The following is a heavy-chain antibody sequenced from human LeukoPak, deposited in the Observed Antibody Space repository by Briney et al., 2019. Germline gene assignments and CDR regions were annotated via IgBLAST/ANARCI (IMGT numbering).Heavy chain of an antibody. CDR1: GGSISSYY. CDR2: IYYSGST. V-gene: IGHV4-59*01. CDR3: AGGYYYDSSGYYRFDY. J-gene: IGHJ4*02. D-gene: IGHD3-22*01. Sequence: SETLSLTCTVSGGSISSYYWGWIRQPPGKGLEWIGYIYYSGSTNYNPSLKSRVTISVDTSKNQFSLKLSSVTAADTAVYYCAGGYYYDSSGYYRFDYWGQGTLVTVSS.